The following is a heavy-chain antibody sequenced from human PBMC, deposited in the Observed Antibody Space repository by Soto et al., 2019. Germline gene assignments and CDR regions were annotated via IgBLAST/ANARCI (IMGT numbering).Heavy chain of an antibody. CDR3: ARDWGTDFYHFDS. Sequence: PSETLSLTCAVSGYTISTGFNWGWLRQPPGKGLEWIGSIYHSGSTYYNLSLKSRVTISADTSKNQISLQMISVSAADTALYYCARDWGTDFYHFDSWGQGTLVTVSS. CDR1: GYTISTGFN. V-gene: IGHV4-38-2*02. CDR2: IYHSGST. J-gene: IGHJ4*02. D-gene: IGHD2-21*02.